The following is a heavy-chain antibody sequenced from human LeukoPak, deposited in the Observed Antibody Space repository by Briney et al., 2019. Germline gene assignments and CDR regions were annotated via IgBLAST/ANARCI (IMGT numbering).Heavy chain of an antibody. CDR2: IDTKTGNP. J-gene: IGHJ4*02. CDR3: AIHPSDSSGYFSY. D-gene: IGHD3-22*01. V-gene: IGHV7-4-1*02. CDR1: GYTFTICA. Sequence: ASVTVSFKASGYTFTICAINWVRQAPGQGLEYMGWIDTKTGNPTYAQGFPGRFVFSLDTSVSTAYLQISSLKAEDTAVYYCAIHPSDSSGYFSYWGQGALVTVSS.